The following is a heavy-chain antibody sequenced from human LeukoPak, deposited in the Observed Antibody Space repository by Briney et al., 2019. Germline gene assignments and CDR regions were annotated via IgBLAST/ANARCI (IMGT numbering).Heavy chain of an antibody. CDR1: GFTFSDAW. J-gene: IGHJ4*02. D-gene: IGHD3-22*01. CDR2: IKSKTEGGTT. Sequence: GGSLRLSCVGTGFTFSDAWMNWVRQSPGKGLEWVGRIKSKTEGGTTDYAAPVKGRFTISRDDSKSTLYLQMNSLKTEDTAVYYCTTVYYYGNSGYYHWGQGTLVTVSS. V-gene: IGHV3-15*01. CDR3: TTVYYYGNSGYYH.